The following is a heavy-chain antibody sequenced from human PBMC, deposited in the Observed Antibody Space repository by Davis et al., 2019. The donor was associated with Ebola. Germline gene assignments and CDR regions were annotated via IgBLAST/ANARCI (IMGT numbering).Heavy chain of an antibody. D-gene: IGHD6-13*01. V-gene: IGHV3-21*01. Sequence: GESLKISCAASGFTFSSYAMNWVRQAPGKGLEWVSSISSSSSYIYYADSVKGRFTISRDNAKNSLYLQMNSLRAEDTAVYYCARDIAAAALYYYGMDVWGQGTTVTVSS. CDR3: ARDIAAAALYYYGMDV. CDR1: GFTFSSYA. J-gene: IGHJ6*02. CDR2: ISSSSSYI.